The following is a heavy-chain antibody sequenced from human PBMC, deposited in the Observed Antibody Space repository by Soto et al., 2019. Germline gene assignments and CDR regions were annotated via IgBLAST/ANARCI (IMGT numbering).Heavy chain of an antibody. J-gene: IGHJ4*02. CDR2: LSGSGSST. V-gene: IGHV3-23*01. CDR1: GFTLGSYD. Sequence: GGSLRLSCAGSGFTLGSYDMSWVRQAPGKGLEWVSALSGSGSSTYYADSVKGRFTISRDNSKNTLYLQMNSLRAEDTAVYYCARRGESCSGGTCYARFDNWGRGALVTVSS. D-gene: IGHD2-15*01. CDR3: ARRGESCSGGTCYARFDN.